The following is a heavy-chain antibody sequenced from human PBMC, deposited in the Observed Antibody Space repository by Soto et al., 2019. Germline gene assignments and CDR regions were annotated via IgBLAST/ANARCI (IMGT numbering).Heavy chain of an antibody. J-gene: IGHJ4*02. D-gene: IGHD3-22*01. Sequence: EEQLVESGGGLVKPGGSLRLSCAASGFTFSNAWMSWVRQAPGKGLEWVGRIKSNTGGGTTDYAAPVKGRFTISRDDSKNTLYLQMNSLKTEDTALYYCKTYRYHYESSGYDYWGQGTLVTVSS. CDR3: KTYRYHYESSGYDY. CDR2: IKSNTGGGTT. V-gene: IGHV3-15*01. CDR1: GFTFSNAW.